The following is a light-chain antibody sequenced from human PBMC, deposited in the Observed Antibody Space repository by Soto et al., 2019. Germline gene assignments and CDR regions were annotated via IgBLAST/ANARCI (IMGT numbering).Light chain of an antibody. CDR1: QSISSW. CDR3: QQYSSYSQT. CDR2: KAS. V-gene: IGKV1-5*03. J-gene: IGKJ1*01. Sequence: DIPMTQSPSTLSASVGDRVTITCRASQSISSWLAWYQQKPGKAPKLLIYKASSLESGVPSRFSGSGSGTEFTLTISSLQPDGFATYYCQQYSSYSQTFGQGTKVEIK.